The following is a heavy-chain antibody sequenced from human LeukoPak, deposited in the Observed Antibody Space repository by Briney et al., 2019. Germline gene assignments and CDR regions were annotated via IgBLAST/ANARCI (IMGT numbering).Heavy chain of an antibody. Sequence: SETLSLTCTVSGGSISSGDYYWSWIRQPPGKGLEWIGYIYYSGSTYYDPSLKSRVTISVDTSKNQFSLKLSSVTAADTAVYYCARRGRDGYNPRDYYFDYWGQGTLVTVSS. D-gene: IGHD5-24*01. CDR3: ARRGRDGYNPRDYYFDY. CDR2: IYYSGST. V-gene: IGHV4-30-4*01. CDR1: GGSISSGDYY. J-gene: IGHJ4*02.